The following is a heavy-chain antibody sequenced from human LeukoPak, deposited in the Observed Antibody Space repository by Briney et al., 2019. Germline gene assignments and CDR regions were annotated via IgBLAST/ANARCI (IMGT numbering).Heavy chain of an antibody. CDR2: IYYSGST. CDR1: GGSISSGDYY. J-gene: IGHJ3*02. CDR3: ARGYYYDSSGDAFDI. D-gene: IGHD3-22*01. V-gene: IGHV4-30-4*08. Sequence: SETLSLTCTVSGGSISSGDYYWSWIRQPPGKGLEWIGYIYYSGSTYYNPSLKSRVTISVDTSKNQFSLKLSSVTAADTAVYDGARGYYYDSSGDAFDIWGKGTMVTV.